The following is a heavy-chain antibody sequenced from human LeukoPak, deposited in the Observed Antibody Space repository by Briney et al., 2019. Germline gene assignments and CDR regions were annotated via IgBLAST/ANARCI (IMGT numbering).Heavy chain of an antibody. CDR3: AREADRGSYFDY. CDR2: SNAGNSNT. D-gene: IGHD1-26*01. V-gene: IGHV1-3*02. J-gene: IGHJ4*02. Sequence: GASVKVSCKASGYTFTKYGIHWVRQAPGQRLEWVGWSNAGNSNTKYSQEFQGRVTITRDTSASTAYMELSSLRSEDMAVYYCAREADRGSYFDYWGQGTLVTVSS. CDR1: GYTFTKYG.